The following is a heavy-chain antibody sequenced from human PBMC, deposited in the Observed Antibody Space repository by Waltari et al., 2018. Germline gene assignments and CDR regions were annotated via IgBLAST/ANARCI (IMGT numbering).Heavy chain of an antibody. D-gene: IGHD1-26*01. CDR3: ANNEWGLPVS. J-gene: IGHJ5*02. CDR1: GSSLSRGYW. CDR2: IYYTSGYT. V-gene: IGHV4-38-2*01. Sequence: QVQLQESGPGLVKPSETLSLTCSVSGSSLSRGYWWGWIRTPPGKGLEWIASIYYTSGYTQYTPSLRSRVTISSDTSKNQFSLRLTSVTAADTAVYYCANNEWGLPVSWGQGTLVTVSS.